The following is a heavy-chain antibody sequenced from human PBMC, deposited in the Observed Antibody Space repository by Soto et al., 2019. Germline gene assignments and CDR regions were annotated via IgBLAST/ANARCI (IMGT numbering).Heavy chain of an antibody. Sequence: SETLSLTCAVYGGSFSGYYWTWIRQPPGTGLEWIGEINHSGSTNYNPSLKSRVTISVDTSKNQFTLSLSSVTAADTAVYYCARQHYSDNSRIWWGQGTLVTVSS. J-gene: IGHJ4*02. D-gene: IGHD3-22*01. CDR3: ARQHYSDNSRIW. CDR2: INHSGST. V-gene: IGHV4-34*01. CDR1: GGSFSGYY.